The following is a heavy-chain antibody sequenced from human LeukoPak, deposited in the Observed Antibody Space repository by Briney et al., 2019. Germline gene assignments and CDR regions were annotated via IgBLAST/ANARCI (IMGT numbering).Heavy chain of an antibody. Sequence: GESLKISCKGSGYSFASYWIGWVRQMPGKGLEWMGIIYPGDSDTRYSPSFQGQVTISADKSISTAYLQWSSLKASDTAMYYCARPNYYDSSGYPTYYFDYWGQGTLVTVSS. J-gene: IGHJ4*02. CDR3: ARPNYYDSSGYPTYYFDY. CDR1: GYSFASYW. D-gene: IGHD3-22*01. CDR2: IYPGDSDT. V-gene: IGHV5-51*01.